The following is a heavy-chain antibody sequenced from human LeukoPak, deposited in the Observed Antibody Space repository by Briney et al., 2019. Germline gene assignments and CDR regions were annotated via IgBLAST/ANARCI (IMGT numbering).Heavy chain of an antibody. Sequence: PGGSLRLSCAASGFTFSSNAMSWVRQAPGKGLEWVSAISGSGGSTYYADSVKGRFTISRDNSKNTLYLQMNSLRAEDTAVYYCAKVQLGDYYDSSGIDYWGQGTLVTVSS. CDR1: GFTFSSNA. V-gene: IGHV3-23*01. D-gene: IGHD3-22*01. CDR2: ISGSGGST. CDR3: AKVQLGDYYDSSGIDY. J-gene: IGHJ4*02.